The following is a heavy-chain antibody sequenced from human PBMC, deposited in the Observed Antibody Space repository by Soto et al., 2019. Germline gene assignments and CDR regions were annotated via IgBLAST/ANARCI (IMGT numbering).Heavy chain of an antibody. CDR3: ARGEVVPAAPYYYYGMDV. CDR1: GGSFSGYY. Sequence: QVQLQQWGAGLLKPSETLSLTCAVYGGSFSGYYWSWIRQPPGNGLEWIGEINHSGSTNYNPSLKSRVTISVDTSKNQFSLTLSSVTAADTAVYYCARGEVVPAAPYYYYGMDVWGQGTTVTVSS. CDR2: INHSGST. D-gene: IGHD2-2*01. V-gene: IGHV4-34*01. J-gene: IGHJ6*02.